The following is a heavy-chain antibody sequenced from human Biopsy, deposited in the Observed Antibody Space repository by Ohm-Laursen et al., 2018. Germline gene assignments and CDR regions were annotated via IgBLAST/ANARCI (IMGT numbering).Heavy chain of an antibody. CDR2: INPSGGT. D-gene: IGHD2-2*01. CDR1: DGSFSGYY. V-gene: IGHV4-34*01. Sequence: SETLPLTCAVYDGSFSGYYWSWLRQSPGMGLEWIGEINPSGGTNYNPSLAGRVSISLDTSKIHLALKLSSVTAADTAVYYCASVAGPRTDYYYSNMDVWGRGTTVTVSS. CDR3: ASVAGPRTDYYYSNMDV. J-gene: IGHJ6*02.